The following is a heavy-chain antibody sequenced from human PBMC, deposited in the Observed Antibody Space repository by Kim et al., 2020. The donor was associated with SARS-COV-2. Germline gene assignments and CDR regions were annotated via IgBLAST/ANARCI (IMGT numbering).Heavy chain of an antibody. J-gene: IGHJ4*02. D-gene: IGHD6-13*01. Sequence: GGSLRLSCAASGFTFDDYAMHWVRQAPGKGLEWVSGISWNSGSIGYADSVKGRFTISRDNAKNSLYLQMNSLRAEDTALYYCAKDISAGLRGGFDYWGQGTLVTVSS. CDR1: GFTFDDYA. CDR3: AKDISAGLRGGFDY. CDR2: ISWNSGSI. V-gene: IGHV3-9*01.